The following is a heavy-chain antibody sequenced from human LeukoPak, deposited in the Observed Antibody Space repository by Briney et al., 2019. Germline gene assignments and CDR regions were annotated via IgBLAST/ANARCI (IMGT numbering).Heavy chain of an antibody. Sequence: GGSLRLSCAASGFTFDDYGMSWVRQAPGKGLEWVSGINWNGGSTGYADSVKGRFTISRDNAKNSLYLQMSSLRAEDTALYYCAKGSGNGYGSGPFDYWGQGTLVTVSS. CDR3: AKGSGNGYGSGPFDY. CDR1: GFTFDDYG. V-gene: IGHV3-20*04. J-gene: IGHJ4*02. CDR2: INWNGGST. D-gene: IGHD3-10*01.